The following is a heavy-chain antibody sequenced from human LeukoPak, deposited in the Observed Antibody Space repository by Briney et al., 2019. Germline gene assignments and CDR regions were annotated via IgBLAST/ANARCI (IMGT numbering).Heavy chain of an antibody. Sequence: SETLSLTCTVSGGSISSYYWSWIRQPPGKGLEWIGYIYYSGSTNYNPSLKSRVTISVDTSKNQFSLKLSSVTAADTAVYYCAAHTYDSSGYFFPPDAFDIWGQGTMVTVSS. CDR2: IYYSGST. CDR1: GGSISSYY. D-gene: IGHD3-22*01. CDR3: AAHTYDSSGYFFPPDAFDI. V-gene: IGHV4-59*08. J-gene: IGHJ3*02.